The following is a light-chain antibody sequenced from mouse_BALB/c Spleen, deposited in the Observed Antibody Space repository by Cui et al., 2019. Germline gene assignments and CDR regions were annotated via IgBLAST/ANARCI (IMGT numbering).Light chain of an antibody. CDR2: WAS. CDR3: QNDYSYPP. J-gene: IGKJ4*01. V-gene: IGKV8-19*01. Sequence: DIVMTQSLSSLTVTAGEKVTMSCKSSQSLLNSGNQKNYLTWYQQKPGQPPKLLIYWASTRESGVPDRFTGSGSGTDFTLTISSVQAEDLAVYYCQNDYSYPPFGSGTKLEIK. CDR1: QSLLNSGNQKNY.